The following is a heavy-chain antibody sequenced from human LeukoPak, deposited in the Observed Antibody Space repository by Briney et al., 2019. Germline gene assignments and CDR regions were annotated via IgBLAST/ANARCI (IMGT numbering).Heavy chain of an antibody. J-gene: IGHJ6*03. CDR3: ARDCSGGSCYSLFGFYYYMDV. V-gene: IGHV1-69*05. Sequence: ASVKVSCKPSGGTFSSYAISWVRQAPGQGLEWMGRIIPIFGTANYAQKFQGRVTITTDESTSTAYMELSSLRSEDTAVYYCARDCSGGSCYSLFGFYYYMDVWGKGITVTVSS. D-gene: IGHD2-15*01. CDR2: IIPIFGTA. CDR1: GGTFSSYA.